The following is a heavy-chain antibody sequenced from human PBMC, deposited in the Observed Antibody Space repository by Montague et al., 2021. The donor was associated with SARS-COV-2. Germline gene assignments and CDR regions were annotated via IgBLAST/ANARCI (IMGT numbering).Heavy chain of an antibody. V-gene: IGHV3-33*06. CDR3: AKAYMTTVTTLDFDY. CDR1: GFTFSSYG. J-gene: IGHJ4*02. CDR2: IWYDGSNK. D-gene: IGHD4-17*01. Sequence: SLRLSCAASGFTFSSYGMHWVRQAPGKGLEWVAVIWYDGSNKYYADSVKGRFTISRDNSKNTLYLQMNSLRAEDTAVYYCAKAYMTTVTTLDFDYWGQGTLVTVSS.